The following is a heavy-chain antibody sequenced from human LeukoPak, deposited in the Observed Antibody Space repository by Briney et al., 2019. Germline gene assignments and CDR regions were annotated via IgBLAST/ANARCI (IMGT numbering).Heavy chain of an antibody. D-gene: IGHD2-21*01. CDR3: AKDGPYCGGITCYFRYFDL. CDR2: ISNDGSII. V-gene: IGHV3-30*18. Sequence: GGSLRLSCAASGFMFSDYGMHWVRQAPGKGLEWVAAISNDGSIIYYADSVKGRFTISRDNSKNTLHLQMNSLRPDDTAVYYCAKDGPYCGGITCYFRYFDLWGRGTLVTVSS. CDR1: GFMFSDYG. J-gene: IGHJ2*01.